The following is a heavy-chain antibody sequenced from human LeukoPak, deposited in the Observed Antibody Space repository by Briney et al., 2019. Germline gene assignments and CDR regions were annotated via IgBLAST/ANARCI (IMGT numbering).Heavy chain of an antibody. CDR3: ASGGATTTWDFDY. CDR1: GYTITGYN. D-gene: IGHD1-26*01. Sequence: ASVNVSCKASGYTITGYNMDWVRHAPGPGLEWMGWINPNSGGTNYAQKFQGKVTMTRDTSISTAYMELSRLRSDDTAVYYCASGGATTTWDFDYWGQGTLVTVSS. J-gene: IGHJ4*02. V-gene: IGHV1-2*02. CDR2: INPNSGGT.